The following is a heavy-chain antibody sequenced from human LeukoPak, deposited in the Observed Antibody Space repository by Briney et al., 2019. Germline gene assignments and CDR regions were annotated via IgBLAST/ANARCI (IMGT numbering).Heavy chain of an antibody. CDR2: ISGSGGST. Sequence: PGGSLRLSCAAPGFTFSSYAMSWVRQAPGKGLEWVSAISGSGGSTYYADSVKGRFTISRDNSKNTLYLQMNSLRAEDTAVYYCAKSAHKYYYDSSGPFDYWGQGTLVTVSS. CDR1: GFTFSSYA. V-gene: IGHV3-23*01. J-gene: IGHJ4*02. D-gene: IGHD3-22*01. CDR3: AKSAHKYYYDSSGPFDY.